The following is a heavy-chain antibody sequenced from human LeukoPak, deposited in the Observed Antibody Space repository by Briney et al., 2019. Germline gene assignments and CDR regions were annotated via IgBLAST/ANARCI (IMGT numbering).Heavy chain of an antibody. CDR1: GYIFTSHG. CDR2: ISARNGDT. V-gene: IGHV1-18*01. J-gene: IGHJ4*02. D-gene: IGHD4-23*01. Sequence: ASVKVSCKASGYIFTSHGISWVRQAPGQGLEWMGWISARNGDTVYAQKFQGRLTLTTDTSTSTAYMELRSLSSDDTAIYYCARGEETTVITPFIYWGQGTLVTVSS. CDR3: ARGEETTVITPFIY.